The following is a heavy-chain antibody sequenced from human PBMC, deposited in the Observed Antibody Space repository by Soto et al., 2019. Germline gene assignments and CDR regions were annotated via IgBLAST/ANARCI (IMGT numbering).Heavy chain of an antibody. D-gene: IGHD5-18*01. Sequence: PSETLSLTCTVSGGSISSGDYYWSWIRQPPGKGLEWIEYIYYSGSTYYNPSLKSRVTISVDTSKNQFSLKLSSVTAADTAVYYCARVRYSYGLDYWGQGTLVTVSS. CDR2: IYYSGST. CDR1: GGSISSGDYY. V-gene: IGHV4-30-4*01. CDR3: ARVRYSYGLDY. J-gene: IGHJ4*02.